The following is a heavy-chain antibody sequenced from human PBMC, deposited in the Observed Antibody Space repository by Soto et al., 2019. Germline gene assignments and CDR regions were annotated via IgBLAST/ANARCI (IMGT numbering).Heavy chain of an antibody. Sequence: QVQLVPSGAEVKKPGSSVKVSCKASGGTFSSYTISWVRQAPGQGLEWMGRIIPILGIANYAQKFQGRVTITADKSTSTAYMELSSLRSEDTAVYYCATSSGTTRVYFQHWGQGTLVTVSS. J-gene: IGHJ1*01. CDR1: GGTFSSYT. V-gene: IGHV1-69*02. CDR2: IIPILGIA. CDR3: ATSSGTTRVYFQH. D-gene: IGHD4-17*01.